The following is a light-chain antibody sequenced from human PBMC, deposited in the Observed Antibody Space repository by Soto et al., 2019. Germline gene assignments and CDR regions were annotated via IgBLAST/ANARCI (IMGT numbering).Light chain of an antibody. V-gene: IGKV4-1*01. Sequence: DFVMTQSPDSLGVSLGERATINCKSSQNVLYSSNNKNYLAWYQQKPGQPPKLLIYWASTRDSGVPDRFSGSGSGTDFTLTINSAQAEDVAVYYCQQYYTTPYTFGQGTKLEIK. CDR3: QQYYTTPYT. J-gene: IGKJ2*01. CDR1: QNVLYSSNNKNY. CDR2: WAS.